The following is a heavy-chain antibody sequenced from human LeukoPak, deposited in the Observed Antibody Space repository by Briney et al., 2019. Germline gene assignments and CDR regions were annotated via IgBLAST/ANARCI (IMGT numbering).Heavy chain of an antibody. CDR3: ARENNLEGAGAGNVLSVVLVI. D-gene: IGHD6-13*01. Sequence: GGSLRLSCAASGFTFSSYWMSWVRQAPGKGLEWVANIKKDGSETYYGDSVKGRFTISRDNAKNSLYLQMNSLRAEDTAVYYCARENNLEGAGAGNVLSVVLVIWGQGTMVTVSS. J-gene: IGHJ3*02. V-gene: IGHV3-7*01. CDR2: IKKDGSET. CDR1: GFTFSSYW.